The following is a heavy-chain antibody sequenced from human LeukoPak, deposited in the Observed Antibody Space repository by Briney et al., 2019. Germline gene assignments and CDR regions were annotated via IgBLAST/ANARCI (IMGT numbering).Heavy chain of an antibody. CDR2: IYYSGST. CDR3: ARVLHEYYYDSSGRAYYYYMDV. Sequence: SETLSLTCTVSGGSISSYYWSWIRQPPGKGLEWIGYIYYSGSTNYNPSLKSRVTISVDTSKNQFSLKLSSVTAADTAVYYCARVLHEYYYDSSGRAYYYYMDVWGKGTTVTVSS. CDR1: GGSISSYY. V-gene: IGHV4-59*01. J-gene: IGHJ6*03. D-gene: IGHD3-22*01.